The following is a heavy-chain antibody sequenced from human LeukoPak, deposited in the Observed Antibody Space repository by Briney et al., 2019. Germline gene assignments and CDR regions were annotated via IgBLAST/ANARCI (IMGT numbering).Heavy chain of an antibody. CDR2: IYYTET. J-gene: IGHJ4*02. D-gene: IGHD5-24*01. CDR1: GGSVSDYY. V-gene: IGHV4-59*02. Sequence: SETLSLTCTVSGGSVSDYYWGWIRQSPGKALEWIGYIYYTETSYNPSLKSRVTISADTSKNQFSLKLSSVTAADTAVYYCARAPYRRWLQLNLGFDYWGQGTLVTVSS. CDR3: ARAPYRRWLQLNLGFDY.